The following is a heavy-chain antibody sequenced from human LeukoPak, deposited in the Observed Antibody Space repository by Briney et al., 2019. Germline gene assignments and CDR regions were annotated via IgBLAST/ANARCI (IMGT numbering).Heavy chain of an antibody. CDR2: MNPNSGNT. J-gene: IGHJ5*02. CDR1: GYTFTSYD. V-gene: IGHV1-8*01. D-gene: IGHD3-10*01. CDR3: ARAGKRITMVRGVVYWFDP. Sequence: ASVKVSCKASGYTFTSYDINWVRQATGQGLEWMGWMNPNSGNTGYAQKFQGRVTMTRNTSIGTAYMELSSLRSEDTAVYYCARAGKRITMVRGVVYWFDPWGQGTLVTVSS.